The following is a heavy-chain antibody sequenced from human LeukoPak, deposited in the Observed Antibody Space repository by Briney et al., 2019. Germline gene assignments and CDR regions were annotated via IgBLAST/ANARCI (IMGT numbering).Heavy chain of an antibody. Sequence: SETLSLTCTVSGGSISSYYWSWIRQPAGKGLEWIGRIYTSGSTNYNPSLKSRVTMSVDTSKNQFSLKLSSVTAADTAVYYCARASHYYGSGSRAFDIWGQGTMVTVSS. V-gene: IGHV4-4*07. CDR1: GGSISSYY. D-gene: IGHD3-10*01. J-gene: IGHJ3*02. CDR3: ARASHYYGSGSRAFDI. CDR2: IYTSGST.